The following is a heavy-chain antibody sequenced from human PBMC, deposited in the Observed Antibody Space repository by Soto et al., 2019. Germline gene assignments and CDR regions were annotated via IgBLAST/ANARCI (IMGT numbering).Heavy chain of an antibody. CDR1: GGSFSGYY. D-gene: IGHD3-16*02. CDR3: ARAREYDYVWGSYRSAFDP. J-gene: IGHJ5*02. CDR2: INRSGST. Sequence: QVQLQQWGAGLLKPSETLSLTCAVYGGSFSGYYWSWIRQPPGKGLEWIGEINRSGSTNYNPSLKSRVTISVDTSKNQFSLKLSSVTAADTAVYYCARAREYDYVWGSYRSAFDPWGQGTLVTVSS. V-gene: IGHV4-34*01.